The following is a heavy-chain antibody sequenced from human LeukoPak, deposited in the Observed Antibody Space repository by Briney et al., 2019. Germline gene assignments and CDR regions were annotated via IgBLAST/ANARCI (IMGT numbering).Heavy chain of an antibody. D-gene: IGHD3-10*01. CDR1: GGTFSSYA. J-gene: IGHJ4*02. Sequence: ASVKVSCKASGGTFSSYAISWVRQAPGQGLEWMGGIIPIFGTANYAQKFQGRVTITTDESTSTAYMELSSLRSEDTAVYYCARTSPITMVRGGPFDYWGQGTLVTVSS. CDR3: ARTSPITMVRGGPFDY. CDR2: IIPIFGTA. V-gene: IGHV1-69*05.